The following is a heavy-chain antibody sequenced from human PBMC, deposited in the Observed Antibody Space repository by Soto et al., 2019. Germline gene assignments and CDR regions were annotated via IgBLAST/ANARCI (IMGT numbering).Heavy chain of an antibody. CDR2: IYYSGST. CDR1: GGSISSYY. V-gene: IGHV4-59*01. D-gene: IGHD4-17*01. Sequence: LEILSLTCTVSGGSISSYYLSWIRQPPGKGLEWIGYIYYSGSTNYNPSHKSRVNISVDTSKNQFSLKLSSVTSADTAVYYCARTTVYGMDVWGQGTTVTVSS. J-gene: IGHJ6*02. CDR3: ARTTVYGMDV.